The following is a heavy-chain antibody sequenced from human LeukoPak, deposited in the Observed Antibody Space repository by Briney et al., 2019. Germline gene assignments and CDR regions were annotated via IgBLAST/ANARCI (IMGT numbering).Heavy chain of an antibody. D-gene: IGHD6-13*01. Sequence: GGSLRLSCAASGFTFTDHWMSWVRQAPGKGLEWVAHIKGDGSEKYYVDSVKGRFTISRDNAKKSVYLQMNNLRAEDTAVYYCAKKVKDSSSSWYYLWAFGYWGQGTLVTVSS. V-gene: IGHV3-7*01. CDR2: IKGDGSEK. CDR1: GFTFTDHW. J-gene: IGHJ4*02. CDR3: AKKVKDSSSSWYYLWAFGY.